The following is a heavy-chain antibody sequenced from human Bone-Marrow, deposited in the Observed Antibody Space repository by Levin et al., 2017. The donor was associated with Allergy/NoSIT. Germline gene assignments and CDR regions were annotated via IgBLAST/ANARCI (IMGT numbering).Heavy chain of an antibody. Sequence: PSETLSLTCVVSGDSIRSGGSSWSWIRQPPGKGLEWIGFIHHSGTTYYNPSLDKSRVTISVDRSKNQFSLQLSSVTAADTAVYYCARVKGEGLTYYYYHIDVWGQGTTVTVSS. J-gene: IGHJ6*03. D-gene: IGHD3-16*01. CDR1: GDSIRSGGSS. V-gene: IGHV4-30-2*01. CDR3: ARVKGEGLTYYYYHIDV. CDR2: IHHSGTT.